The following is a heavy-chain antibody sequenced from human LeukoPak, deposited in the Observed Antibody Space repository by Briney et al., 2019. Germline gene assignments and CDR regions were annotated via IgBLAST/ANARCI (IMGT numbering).Heavy chain of an antibody. CDR2: IYYSGST. V-gene: IGHV4-59*08. CDR1: GGSISSYY. J-gene: IGHJ2*01. CDR3: ARHETQGYSSSWHYWYFDL. D-gene: IGHD6-13*01. Sequence: KPSETLSLTCTVPGGSISSYYWSWIRQPPGKGLEWIGYIYYSGSTNYNPSLKSRVTISVDTSKNQFSLKLSSVTAADTAVYYCARHETQGYSSSWHYWYFDLWGRGTLVTVSS.